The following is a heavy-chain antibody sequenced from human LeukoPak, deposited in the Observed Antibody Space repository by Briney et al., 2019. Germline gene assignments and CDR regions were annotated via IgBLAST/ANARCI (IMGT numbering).Heavy chain of an antibody. D-gene: IGHD2-2*01. CDR2: ISSSGSTI. J-gene: IGHJ4*02. CDR1: GFNFGSYA. V-gene: IGHV3-48*04. Sequence: GGSLRLSCAASGFNFGSYAMNWVRQAPGKGLEWVSYISSSGSTIYYADSVKGRFTISRDNAKNSLYLQMNSLRAEDTAVYYCATWGLGYCSSTSCYSFDYWGQGTLVTVSS. CDR3: ATWGLGYCSSTSCYSFDY.